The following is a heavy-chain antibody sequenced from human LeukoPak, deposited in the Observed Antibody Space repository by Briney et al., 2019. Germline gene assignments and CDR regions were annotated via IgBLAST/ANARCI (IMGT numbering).Heavy chain of an antibody. CDR1: GFPFSSYW. V-gene: IGHV3-7*03. D-gene: IGHD5-24*01. CDR2: IKQDGSKK. J-gene: IGHJ4*02. Sequence: GGSLRLSCVASGFPFSSYWMTWVRQAPGRGLEWVANIKQDGSKKSYVDSVKGRFTISRDNSKNTLYLQMNSLRAEDTAVYYCARAGRDGYNYADYWGQGTLVTVSS. CDR3: ARAGRDGYNYADY.